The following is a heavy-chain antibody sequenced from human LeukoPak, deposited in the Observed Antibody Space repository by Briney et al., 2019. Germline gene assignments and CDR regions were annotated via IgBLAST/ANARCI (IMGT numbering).Heavy chain of an antibody. J-gene: IGHJ4*02. CDR2: IYSDNT. CDR1: GFTVSSNS. Sequence: GGSLRLSCTVSGFTVSSNSMSWVRQAPGKGLEWVSFIYSDNTHYSDSVKGRFTISRDNSKNTLYLQMNSLRAEDTAVYYCAKDEPDSSGYYPDYWGQGTLVTVSS. D-gene: IGHD3-22*01. V-gene: IGHV3-66*03. CDR3: AKDEPDSSGYYPDY.